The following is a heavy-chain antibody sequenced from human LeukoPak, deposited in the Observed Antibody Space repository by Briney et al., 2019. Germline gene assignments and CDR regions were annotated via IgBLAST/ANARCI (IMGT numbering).Heavy chain of an antibody. Sequence: GGSLRLSCAPSGFTFSTYWMSWVRQVPGKGLEWVANIHQDGIERYYVDSVKGRYTISRHNAKNSLYLQMNSLRAEDTAVYYCARGDAFTGDYWGQGTLATVSS. V-gene: IGHV3-7*04. CDR3: ARGDAFTGDY. J-gene: IGHJ4*02. CDR2: IHQDGIER. CDR1: GFTFSTYW. D-gene: IGHD1-14*01.